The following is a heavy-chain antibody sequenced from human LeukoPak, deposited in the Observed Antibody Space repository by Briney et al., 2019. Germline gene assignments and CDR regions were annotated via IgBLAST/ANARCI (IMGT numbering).Heavy chain of an antibody. Sequence: ASVKVSCKASGYTFTGYYMHWVRQAPGQGLEWMGWINPNSGGTNYAQKFQGRVTMTRDTSISTAYMELSRLRSDDTAVYYCARSPFPDFWSGLGPYYYYYYMDVWGKGTTVTVSS. CDR3: ARSPFPDFWSGLGPYYYYYYMDV. CDR2: INPNSGGT. J-gene: IGHJ6*03. D-gene: IGHD3-3*01. CDR1: GYTFTGYY. V-gene: IGHV1-2*02.